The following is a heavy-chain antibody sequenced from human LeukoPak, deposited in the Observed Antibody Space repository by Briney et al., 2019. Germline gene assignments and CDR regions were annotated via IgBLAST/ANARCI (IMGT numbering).Heavy chain of an antibody. Sequence: SQTLSLTCTVSGGSISSGGYYWGWLRQPPGKGLEWIGYIYHSGSTYYNPSLKSRVTISVDRSKNQFSLKLSSVTAADTAVYYCARDNRPYGSGSYDGGWGQGTLVTVSS. J-gene: IGHJ4*02. CDR3: ARDNRPYGSGSYDGG. CDR2: IYHSGST. D-gene: IGHD3-10*01. V-gene: IGHV4-30-2*01. CDR1: GGSISSGGYY.